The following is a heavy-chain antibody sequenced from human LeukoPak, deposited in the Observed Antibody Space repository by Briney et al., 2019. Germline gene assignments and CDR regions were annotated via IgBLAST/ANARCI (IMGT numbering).Heavy chain of an antibody. CDR1: GGSISRYY. CDR2: IYYSGST. CDR3: ARHDMDVAGGGLDYFDY. D-gene: IGHD1-26*01. V-gene: IGHV4-59*08. Sequence: PSETLSLTCTVSGGSISRYYWSWIRQPPGKGLEWIGYIYYSGSTSYNPSLKSRVTISVDTSKNQFSLKLNSVTAADTAVYYCARHDMDVAGGGLDYFDYWGQGTLVTVSS. J-gene: IGHJ4*02.